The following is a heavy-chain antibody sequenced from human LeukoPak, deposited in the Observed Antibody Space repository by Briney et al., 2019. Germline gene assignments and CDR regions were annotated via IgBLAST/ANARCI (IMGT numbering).Heavy chain of an antibody. Sequence: AASVKVSCKASGYTFTGYYMHWVRQAPGQRPEWMGWINPNSGGTNYAQKFQGRVTMTRDTSISTAYMELSRLRSDDTAVYYCAREHAGIAAAGAHFDYWGQGTLVTVSS. CDR2: INPNSGGT. CDR1: GYTFTGYY. CDR3: AREHAGIAAAGAHFDY. D-gene: IGHD6-13*01. V-gene: IGHV1-2*02. J-gene: IGHJ4*02.